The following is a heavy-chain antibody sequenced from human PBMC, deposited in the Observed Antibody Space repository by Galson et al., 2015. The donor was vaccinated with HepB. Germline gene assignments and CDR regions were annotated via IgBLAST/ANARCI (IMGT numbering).Heavy chain of an antibody. Sequence: SLRLSCAASGFAFDTHALSWVRQAPGRGLEWISGISGNGDSTLYADSVKGRFTVSRDNSNNMLYLQMNSLRAEDAGLYFCAKGYGVFHSWGQGILVTVSS. V-gene: IGHV3-23*01. CDR3: AKGYGVFHS. D-gene: IGHD5-18*01. CDR2: ISGNGDST. CDR1: GFAFDTHA. J-gene: IGHJ5*01.